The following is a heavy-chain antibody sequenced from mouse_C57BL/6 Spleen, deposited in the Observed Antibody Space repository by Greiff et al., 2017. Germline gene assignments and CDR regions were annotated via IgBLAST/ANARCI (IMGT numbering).Heavy chain of an antibody. V-gene: IGHV1-19*01. CDR1: GYTFTDYY. Sequence: EVQLQQSGPVLVKPGASVKMSCKASGYTFTDYYMNWVKQSHGKSLEWIGVINPYNGGTSYNQKFKGKATLTVDKSSSTAYMELNSLTSDDSAVYYCARSEAPNYYGSMRAMDYWGQGTSVTVSS. D-gene: IGHD1-1*01. J-gene: IGHJ4*01. CDR3: ARSEAPNYYGSMRAMDY. CDR2: INPYNGGT.